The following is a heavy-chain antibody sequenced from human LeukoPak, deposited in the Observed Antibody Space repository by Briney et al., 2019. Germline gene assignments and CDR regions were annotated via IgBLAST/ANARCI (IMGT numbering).Heavy chain of an antibody. J-gene: IGHJ5*02. CDR1: GFTFSSYC. Sequence: GGSLTLSCAASGFTFSSYCMHWVRQAPGKGLEWVAFIRYDGSNKYYPDSVKGRFTITRHNSKNPLYLQMTSLRVEDRAVYYCAKATTPPKAEFDLWGKGTLVTVSS. CDR2: IRYDGSNK. CDR3: AKATTPPKAEFDL. V-gene: IGHV3-30*02. D-gene: IGHD1-14*01.